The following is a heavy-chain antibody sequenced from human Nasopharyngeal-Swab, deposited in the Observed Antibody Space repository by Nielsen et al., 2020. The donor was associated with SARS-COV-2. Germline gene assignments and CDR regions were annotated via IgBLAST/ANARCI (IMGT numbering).Heavy chain of an antibody. Sequence: PGKGLEWIGYIYYSGCTYYNPSLRSRVTISVDTSKNQFSLKLSSVTAADTAVYYCARGGAARPGFDYWGQGTLVTVSS. D-gene: IGHD6-6*01. CDR2: IYYSGCT. J-gene: IGHJ4*02. V-gene: IGHV4-31*02. CDR3: ARGGAARPGFDY.